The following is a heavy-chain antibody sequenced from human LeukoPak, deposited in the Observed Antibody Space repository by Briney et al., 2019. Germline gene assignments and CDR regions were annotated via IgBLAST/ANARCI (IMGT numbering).Heavy chain of an antibody. V-gene: IGHV3-7*01. CDR2: IKQDGSEK. D-gene: IGHD6-19*01. CDR3: ARQIGWREVFDI. J-gene: IGHJ3*02. Sequence: PGGSLRLSCAASGFTFSTYWMSWVRQAPGKGLEWVASIKQDGSEKYSVDSVKGRFTISRDNAKNSLYLQMNSLRAEDTAVYYCARQIGWREVFDIWGQGTMVTVSS. CDR1: GFTFSTYW.